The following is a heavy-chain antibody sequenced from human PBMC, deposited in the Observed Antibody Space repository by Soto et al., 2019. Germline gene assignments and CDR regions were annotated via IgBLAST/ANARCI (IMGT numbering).Heavy chain of an antibody. J-gene: IGHJ4*01. V-gene: IGHV3-23*01. CDR1: GFTFSSYA. CDR3: AKPKIGNVQDGAYY. D-gene: IGHD2-8*01. CDR2: ISGSGGST. Sequence: GGSLRLSCAASGFTFSSYAMSWVRQAPGRGLEWVSAISGSGGSTYYEDSVKGRFTISRDTPKNTLYLKMTSLRAGATAVYYCAKPKIGNVQDGAYYWTRGTLVPASS.